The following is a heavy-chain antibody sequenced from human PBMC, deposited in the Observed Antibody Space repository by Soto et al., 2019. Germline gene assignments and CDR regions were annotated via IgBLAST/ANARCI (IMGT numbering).Heavy chain of an antibody. J-gene: IGHJ4*02. CDR2: INAGNGNT. Sequence: ASVQVSCKASGYTFTSYAMHWVRQAPGQRLEWMGWINAGNGNTKYSQKFQGRVTITRDTSASTAYMELSSLRSEDTAVYYCARTTLELVVNDYWGQGTLVTVSS. D-gene: IGHD3-22*01. CDR3: ARTTLELVVNDY. CDR1: GYTFTSYA. V-gene: IGHV1-3*01.